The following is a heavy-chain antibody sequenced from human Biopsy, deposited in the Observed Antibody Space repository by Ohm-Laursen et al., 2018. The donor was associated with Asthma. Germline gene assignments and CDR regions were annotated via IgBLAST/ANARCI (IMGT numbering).Heavy chain of an antibody. D-gene: IGHD3-3*01. CDR3: AKGTEGRYDFWSGLSYNYYGMDV. CDR1: GFTFSSYG. V-gene: IGHV3-30*18. J-gene: IGHJ6*02. CDR2: ISYDGSNK. Sequence: SLRLSCTASGFTFSSYGMYWVRQAPGKGLEWVAVISYDGSNKYYADSVKGRFTISRDNSKNTLYLQMSSLRAEDTAVYYCAKGTEGRYDFWSGLSYNYYGMDVWGQGTTVTVSS.